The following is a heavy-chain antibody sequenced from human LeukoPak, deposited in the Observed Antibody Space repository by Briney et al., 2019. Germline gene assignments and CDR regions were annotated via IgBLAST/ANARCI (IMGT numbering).Heavy chain of an antibody. J-gene: IGHJ4*02. D-gene: IGHD3-22*01. V-gene: IGHV4-4*02. CDR1: GGSISSSNW. CDR2: IYHSGST. Sequence: SETLSLTCAVSGGSISSSNWWSWVRQPPGKGLEWIGEIYHSGSTNYNPSLKSRVTISVDKSKNQFSLKLRSVTAADTAVYYCARDGRDYYDSSGYYLRWGQGTLVTVSS. CDR3: ARDGRDYYDSSGYYLR.